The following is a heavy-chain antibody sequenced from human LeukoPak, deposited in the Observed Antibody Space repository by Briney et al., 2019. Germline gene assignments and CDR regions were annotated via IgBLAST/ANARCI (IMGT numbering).Heavy chain of an antibody. CDR3: ARLSSDGYSSGLDAFDI. Sequence: QTLSLTCAISGDSVSSNSAAWNWIRQSPSRGLEWLGRTYYRSKWYNDYAVSVKSRITINPDTSKNQFSLQLNSVTPEDTAVYYCARLSSDGYSSGLDAFDIWGQGTMVTVSS. V-gene: IGHV6-1*01. J-gene: IGHJ3*02. D-gene: IGHD6-19*01. CDR1: GDSVSSNSAA. CDR2: TYYRSKWYN.